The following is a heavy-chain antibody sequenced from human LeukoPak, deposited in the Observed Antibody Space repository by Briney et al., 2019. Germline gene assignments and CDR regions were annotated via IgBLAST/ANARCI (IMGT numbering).Heavy chain of an antibody. Sequence: GGSLRLSCAASGFTFSSYSMNWVRQAPGKGLEWVSSISSSSSYIYYADSVKGRFTISRDNAKNSLYLQMDSLRAEDTAMYYCARDASGSFYDYWGQGILVTVSS. CDR1: GFTFSSYS. D-gene: IGHD1-26*01. J-gene: IGHJ4*02. V-gene: IGHV3-21*01. CDR2: ISSSSSYI. CDR3: ARDASGSFYDY.